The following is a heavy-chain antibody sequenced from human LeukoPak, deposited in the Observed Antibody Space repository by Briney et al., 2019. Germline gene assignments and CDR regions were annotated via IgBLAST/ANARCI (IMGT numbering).Heavy chain of an antibody. J-gene: IGHJ4*02. V-gene: IGHV3-64D*06. CDR2: ISSNGGST. D-gene: IGHD4-17*01. Sequence: GGSLRLSCSASGLTFRNYAMHWVRQAPGKGLEYVSAISSNGGSTYYADSVKGRFTISRDNSKNTLYLQMSSLRAEDTAVYYCVKCYGALGAYTDWGQGTLVTVSS. CDR1: GLTFRNYA. CDR3: VKCYGALGAYTD.